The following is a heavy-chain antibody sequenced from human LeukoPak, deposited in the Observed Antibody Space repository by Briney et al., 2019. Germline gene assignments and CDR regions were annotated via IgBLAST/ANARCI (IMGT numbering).Heavy chain of an antibody. CDR2: ISSGGSNI. CDR3: ATIIAVAGTRWFDP. Sequence: GGSLRLSCAASGFTFSSYTMNWVRQAPGKGLEWVSSISSGGSNIYYADSVKGRFTISRDNSKNTLYLQMNSLRAEDTAVYYCATIIAVAGTRWFDPWGQGILVTVSS. D-gene: IGHD6-19*01. V-gene: IGHV3-21*01. CDR1: GFTFSSYT. J-gene: IGHJ5*02.